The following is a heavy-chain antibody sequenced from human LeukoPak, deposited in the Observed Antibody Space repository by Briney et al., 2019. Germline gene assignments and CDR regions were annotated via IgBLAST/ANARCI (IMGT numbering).Heavy chain of an antibody. V-gene: IGHV4-38-2*02. CDR2: VHHSGTT. CDR1: GYSVDSGYF. J-gene: IGHJ4*02. CDR3: ARDIGSGWSPGY. D-gene: IGHD6-19*01. Sequence: SETLSLTCIVSGYSVDSGYFWGWIRQPPGKGLEWIGNVHHSGTTYYNPSLKSRVTISVDTSKNQFSLNLNSVTAADTAFYYCARDIGSGWSPGYWGQGTLVTVSS.